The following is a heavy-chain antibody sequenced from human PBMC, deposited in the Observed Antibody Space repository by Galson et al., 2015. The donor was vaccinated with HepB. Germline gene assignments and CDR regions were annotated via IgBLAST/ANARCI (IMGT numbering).Heavy chain of an antibody. CDR1: GFTFSSYW. V-gene: IGHV3-7*01. CDR2: IKEDGSEK. Sequence: SLRLSCAASGFTFSSYWMSWVRQAPGKGLEWVANIKEDGSEKYYVDSVKGRFTISRDNAKNLLWLQMNSLRAEDTAVYYCARDRVVAGGGDWFDPWGQGTLVTVSS. J-gene: IGHJ5*02. D-gene: IGHD6-13*01. CDR3: ARDRVVAGGGDWFDP.